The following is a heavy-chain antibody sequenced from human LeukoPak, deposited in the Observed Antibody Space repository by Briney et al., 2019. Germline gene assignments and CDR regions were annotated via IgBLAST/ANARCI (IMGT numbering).Heavy chain of an antibody. CDR1: GGSFSGYY. J-gene: IGHJ6*02. CDR3: ARGWLEDYYYHYGMDV. Sequence: SETLSLTCAVYGGSFSGYYWSWIRQPPGKGLEWIGEINHSGSTNYNPSLKSRVTISVDTSKNQFSLKLSSVTAADTAVYYCARGWLEDYYYHYGMDVWGQGTTVTVSS. CDR2: INHSGST. V-gene: IGHV4-34*01. D-gene: IGHD6-19*01.